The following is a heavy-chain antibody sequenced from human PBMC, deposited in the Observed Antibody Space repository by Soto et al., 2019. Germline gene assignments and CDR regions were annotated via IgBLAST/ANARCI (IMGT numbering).Heavy chain of an antibody. Sequence: SQTLSLTCAISGDTVSSNTAAWNWVRQSPSRGLEWLGRTYYRTKWYNDYSVSVERRITINPDTSKNQFSLQLNSVTPEDTAVYHCARGFPPNLADRRYYYYGFDVWGQGTTVTVS. CDR2: TYYRTKWYN. CDR3: ARGFPPNLADRRYYYYGFDV. J-gene: IGHJ6*02. CDR1: GDTVSSNTAA. V-gene: IGHV6-1*01.